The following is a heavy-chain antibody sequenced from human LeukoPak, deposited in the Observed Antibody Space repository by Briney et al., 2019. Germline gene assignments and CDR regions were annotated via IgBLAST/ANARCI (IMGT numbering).Heavy chain of an antibody. D-gene: IGHD6-13*01. CDR1: GFTFSSYV. Sequence: GGSLRLSCAASGFTFSSYVMHWVRQAPGKGLEGVALISYDGSNEYYADSVKGRFTISRDNAKNSLYLQMNSLRAEDTAVYYCAKDASSSWHWGAFDIWGQGTMVTVSS. CDR3: AKDASSSWHWGAFDI. J-gene: IGHJ3*02. V-gene: IGHV3-30*04. CDR2: ISYDGSNE.